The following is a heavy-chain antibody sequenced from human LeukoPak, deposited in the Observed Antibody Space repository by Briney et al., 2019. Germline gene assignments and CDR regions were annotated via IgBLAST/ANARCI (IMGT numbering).Heavy chain of an antibody. CDR3: ARPTYYYDSSGYSGAFDI. D-gene: IGHD3-22*01. CDR2: IYYSGST. Sequence: SETLSLTCTVSGGSISSGDYYWSWIRQPPVKGLEWIGYIYYSGSTYYNPSLKSRVTISVDTSKNQFSLKLSSVTAADTAVYYCARPTYYYDSSGYSGAFDIWGQGTMVTVSS. J-gene: IGHJ3*02. CDR1: GGSISSGDYY. V-gene: IGHV4-30-4*01.